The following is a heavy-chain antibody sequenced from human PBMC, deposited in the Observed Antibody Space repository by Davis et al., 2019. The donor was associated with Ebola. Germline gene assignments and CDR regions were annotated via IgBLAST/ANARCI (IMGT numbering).Heavy chain of an antibody. V-gene: IGHV3-7*01. CDR2: IKQDGSEK. Sequence: PGGSLRLSCAASGFTFSSYWMSWVRQAPGKGLEWVANIKQDGSEKYYVDSVKGRFTISRDNSKNTLYLQMNSLRAEDTAVYYCARGRYCTNGVCYTSDYWGQGTLVTVSS. CDR3: ARGRYCTNGVCYTSDY. J-gene: IGHJ4*02. CDR1: GFTFSSYW. D-gene: IGHD2-8*01.